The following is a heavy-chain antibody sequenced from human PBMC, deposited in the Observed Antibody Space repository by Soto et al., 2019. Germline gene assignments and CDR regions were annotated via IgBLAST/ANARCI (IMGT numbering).Heavy chain of an antibody. J-gene: IGHJ4*02. CDR2: ISAYNGNT. CDR3: ARDWEYCSSTSCYDY. V-gene: IGHV1-18*01. D-gene: IGHD2-2*01. CDR1: GYTFTSYG. Sequence: ASVKVSCKASGYTFTSYGISWVRQAPGQGLEWMGWISAYNGNTNYAQKLQGRVTMTTDTSTSTAYMELRSLRSDDTAVYYCARDWEYCSSTSCYDYWGQGTLVTVSS.